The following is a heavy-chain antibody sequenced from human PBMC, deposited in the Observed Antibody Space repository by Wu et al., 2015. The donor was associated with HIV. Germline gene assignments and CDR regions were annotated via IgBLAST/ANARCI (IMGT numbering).Heavy chain of an antibody. CDR1: GGPFNIYA. CDR2: LIPIFRAP. D-gene: IGHD2-15*01. V-gene: IGHV1-69*12. Sequence: QVHLVQSGAEVKKPGSSVRVSCKASGGPFNIYALSWLRQAPGQGLEWMGGLIPIFRAPNYAPRFQGRLTISADESTTTAYMELSGLRSDDTAIYYCARRLCSGGNCYDCFEPWGQGTQVTVSS. CDR3: ARRLCSGGNCYDCFEP. J-gene: IGHJ5*02.